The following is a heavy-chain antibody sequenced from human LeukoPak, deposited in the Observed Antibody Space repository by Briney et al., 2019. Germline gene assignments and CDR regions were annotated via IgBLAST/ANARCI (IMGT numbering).Heavy chain of an antibody. CDR3: ARDRAFVVVPAAPLGY. CDR2: ISAYNGNT. CDR1: GYTFTSYG. D-gene: IGHD2-2*01. V-gene: IGHV1-18*01. Sequence: ASVTVSCKASGYTFTSYGISWVRQAPGQGLEWVGWISAYNGNTNYAQKLQGRVTMTTDTSTSTAYMELRSLRSDDTAVYYCARDRAFVVVPAAPLGYWGQGTLVTVSS. J-gene: IGHJ4*02.